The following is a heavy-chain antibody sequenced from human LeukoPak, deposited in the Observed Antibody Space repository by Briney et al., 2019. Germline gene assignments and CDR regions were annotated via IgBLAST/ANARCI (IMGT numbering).Heavy chain of an antibody. CDR2: INPSGGST. V-gene: IGHV1-46*01. CDR1: GYTFTSYY. Sequence: ASVKVSCKASGYTFTSYYMHWVRQAPGQGLEWMGIINPSGGSTNYAQKLQGRVTMTTDTSTSTAYMELRSLRSDDTAVYYCARGLKDFDYWGQGTLVTVSS. J-gene: IGHJ4*02. CDR3: ARGLKDFDY.